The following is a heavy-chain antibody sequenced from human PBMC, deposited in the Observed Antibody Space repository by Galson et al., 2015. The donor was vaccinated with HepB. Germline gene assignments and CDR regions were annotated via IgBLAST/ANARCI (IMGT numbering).Heavy chain of an antibody. Sequence: SVKVSCKAYGYTFTSYGISWVRQAPGQGLQWMGCISSYNGHTNYPQHLQGRVTMTTDTSTSTAYMDLRSLRSDDTAVYYCARVYNSGWYGHFDYWGQGTLVTVSS. CDR3: ARVYNSGWYGHFDY. J-gene: IGHJ4*02. CDR1: GYTFTSYG. D-gene: IGHD6-19*01. CDR2: ISSYNGHT. V-gene: IGHV1-18*01.